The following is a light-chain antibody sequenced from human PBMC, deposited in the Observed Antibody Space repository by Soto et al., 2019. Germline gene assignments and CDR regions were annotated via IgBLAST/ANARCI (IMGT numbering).Light chain of an antibody. CDR1: QSIRTN. V-gene: IGKV3-15*01. J-gene: IGKJ3*01. CDR3: QQYFNWPLTWT. CDR2: GAS. Sequence: EIVLTQSPATLSVSGGGTVRLSCRASQSIRTNVSWYQQIPGQAPRLLVYGASTRATGVPARFSGSGSGIEFTLTISSLQSEDSAFYYCQQYFNWPLTWTFGPGTKVDIK.